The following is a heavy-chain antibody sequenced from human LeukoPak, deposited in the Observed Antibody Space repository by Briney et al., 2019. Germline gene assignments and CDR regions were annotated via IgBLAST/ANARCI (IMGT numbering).Heavy chain of an antibody. V-gene: IGHV4-61*01. Sequence: SETLSLTCTVSGGSVSSGSYYWSRIRQPPGKGLEWIGYIYYSGSTNYNPSLKSRVTISVDTSKNQFSLKLSSVTAADTAVYYCARSIAVAGTEFDYWGQGTLVTVSS. D-gene: IGHD6-19*01. CDR3: ARSIAVAGTEFDY. CDR1: GGSVSSGSYY. J-gene: IGHJ4*02. CDR2: IYYSGST.